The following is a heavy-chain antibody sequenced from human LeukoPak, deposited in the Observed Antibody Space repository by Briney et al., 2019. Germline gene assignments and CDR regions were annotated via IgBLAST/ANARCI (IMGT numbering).Heavy chain of an antibody. D-gene: IGHD6-19*01. V-gene: IGHV4-30-4*01. J-gene: IGHJ4*02. CDR2: IYYSGST. CDR3: ARHPHSSGWFW. CDR1: GGSISSGDYY. Sequence: SQTLSLTCTVSGGSISSGDYYWSWIRQPPGKGLEWIGYIYYSGSTYYNPSLKSRVTISVDTSKNQFSLKPSSVTAADTAVYYCARHPHSSGWFWWGQGTLVTVSS.